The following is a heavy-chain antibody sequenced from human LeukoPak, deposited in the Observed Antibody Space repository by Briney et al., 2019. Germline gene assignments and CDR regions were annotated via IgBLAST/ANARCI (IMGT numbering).Heavy chain of an antibody. Sequence: ASVKVSCKASGYTFTGYYIHWVRQAPGQGLEWMGWINPNSGGTNYAQKFQGRVTMTRDTSISTAYMELSRLRSDDTAVYYCARAEKQWLVYYYYYYMDVWGKGTTVTVSS. D-gene: IGHD6-19*01. CDR1: GYTFTGYY. J-gene: IGHJ6*03. CDR2: INPNSGGT. V-gene: IGHV1-2*02. CDR3: ARAEKQWLVYYYYYYMDV.